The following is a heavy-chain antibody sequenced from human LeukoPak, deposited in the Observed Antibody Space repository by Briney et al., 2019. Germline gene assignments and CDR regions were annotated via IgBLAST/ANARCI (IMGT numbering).Heavy chain of an antibody. D-gene: IGHD1-7*01. Sequence: GASVKVSCKASGYSFTGYYIHWVRQAPGQGLEWMGWINPYSGDTHYAHYFHGRVTMTRDTSFSTAYMELSSLRSDDTAVHYCARVGPSGAVTGSTFILDYFDYWGQGSLVTVSS. CDR3: ARVGPSGAVTGSTFILDYFDY. V-gene: IGHV1-2*02. CDR2: INPYSGDT. CDR1: GYSFTGYY. J-gene: IGHJ4*02.